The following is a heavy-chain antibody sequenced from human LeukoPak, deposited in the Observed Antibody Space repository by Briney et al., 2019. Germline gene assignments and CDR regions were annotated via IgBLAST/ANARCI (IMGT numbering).Heavy chain of an antibody. Sequence: GGSLRLSCAASGFTFSSYAMHWVRQAPGKGLEYVSAISSNGGSTYYANSVKGRFTISRDNSKNTLYLQMDSLRAEDMAVYYCARGRYSYGYYFDYWGQGTLVTVSS. CDR2: ISSNGGST. D-gene: IGHD5-18*01. CDR1: GFTFSSYA. J-gene: IGHJ4*02. CDR3: ARGRYSYGYYFDY. V-gene: IGHV3-64*01.